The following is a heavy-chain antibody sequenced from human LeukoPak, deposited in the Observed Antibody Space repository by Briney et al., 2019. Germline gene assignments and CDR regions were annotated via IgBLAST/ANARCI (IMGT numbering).Heavy chain of an antibody. CDR3: ARVKSSVEAFDI. D-gene: IGHD2-15*01. CDR1: GGSISSGDYY. V-gene: IGHV4-30-4*01. J-gene: IGHJ3*02. CDR2: TYYSGST. Sequence: SQTLSLTCTVSGGSISSGDYYWSWIRQPPGKGLEWIGYTYYSGSTYYNPSLKSRVTISVDTSKNQFSLKLSSVTAADTAVYYCARVKSSVEAFDIWGQETMVTVSS.